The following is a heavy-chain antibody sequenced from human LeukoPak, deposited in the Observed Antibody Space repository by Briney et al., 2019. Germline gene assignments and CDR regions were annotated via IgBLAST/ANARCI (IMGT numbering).Heavy chain of an antibody. CDR1: GFTFSSYG. D-gene: IGHD6-13*01. Sequence: GGSLRLSCAASGFTFSSYGMHWVRQAPGKGLEWVAFIRYDGSNKYYADSVKGRFTISRDNSKNTLYLQMNSLRAEDTAVYYCARDGGYRSSWNRFDYWGQGTLVTVSS. CDR2: IRYDGSNK. J-gene: IGHJ4*02. V-gene: IGHV3-30*02. CDR3: ARDGGYRSSWNRFDY.